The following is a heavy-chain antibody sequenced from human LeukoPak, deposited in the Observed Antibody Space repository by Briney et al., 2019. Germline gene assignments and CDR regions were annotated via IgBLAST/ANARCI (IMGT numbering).Heavy chain of an antibody. J-gene: IGHJ5*02. CDR3: AREPEAALPLET. CDR1: GFTFSTYW. V-gene: IGHV3-74*01. Sequence: GGSLRLSCAASGFTFSTYWMHWVRQAPGKGLVWVSLINSDGSSTSYADSVKGRFTISRDNAKNTLYLQMNSLRAEDTAVYYCAREPEAALPLETWGQGTLVTVSS. CDR2: INSDGSST. D-gene: IGHD6-13*01.